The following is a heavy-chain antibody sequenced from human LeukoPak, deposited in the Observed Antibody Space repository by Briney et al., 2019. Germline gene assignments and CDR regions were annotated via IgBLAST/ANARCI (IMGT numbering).Heavy chain of an antibody. CDR3: AKEHRHSSGWYYFDY. CDR2: ISYDGSNK. D-gene: IGHD6-19*01. J-gene: IGHJ4*02. CDR1: GFTFSSYW. V-gene: IGHV3-30*18. Sequence: GGSLRLSCAACGFTFSSYWMSWVRQAPGKGMEWVAVISYDGSNKYYADSVKGRFTISRDNSKNTLYLQMNSLRAEDTAVYYCAKEHRHSSGWYYFDYWGQGTLVTVSS.